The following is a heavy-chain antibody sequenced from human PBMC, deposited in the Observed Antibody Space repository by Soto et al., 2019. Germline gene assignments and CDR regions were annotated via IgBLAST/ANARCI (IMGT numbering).Heavy chain of an antibody. CDR1: GYTFTSYY. J-gene: IGHJ4*02. CDR3: AREPTGIVGASYFDY. CDR2: INPSGGST. Sequence: ASVKVSCKASGYTFTSYYMHWVRQAPGQGLEWMGIINPSGGSTSYAQKFQGRVTMTRDTSTGTVYMELSSLRSEDTAVYYCAREPTGIVGASYFDYWGQGTLVTVSS. D-gene: IGHD1-26*01. V-gene: IGHV1-46*01.